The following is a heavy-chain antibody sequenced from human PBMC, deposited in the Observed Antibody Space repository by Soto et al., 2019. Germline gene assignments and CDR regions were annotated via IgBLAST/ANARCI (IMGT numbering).Heavy chain of an antibody. Sequence: GGSLRLSCAASGFTFRSYAMSWVRQAPGRGLEWVSAISGGGGSTYFADSVKGRFTISRDNSKNTLYLQMTSLRAEDTAVYYCAKDRAGDFGPTIIPVGGYNYGIDVWGQGTTVTVSS. CDR2: ISGGGGST. D-gene: IGHD3-3*01. CDR1: GFTFRSYA. CDR3: AKDRAGDFGPTIIPVGGYNYGIDV. V-gene: IGHV3-23*01. J-gene: IGHJ6*02.